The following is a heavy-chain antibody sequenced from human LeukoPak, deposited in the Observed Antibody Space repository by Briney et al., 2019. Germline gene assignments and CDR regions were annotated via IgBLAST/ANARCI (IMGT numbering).Heavy chain of an antibody. CDR3: ARTRMIVVVIMRYYFDY. V-gene: IGHV3-13*01. Sequence: GGSLRLSCAASGFTFSSYDMQWVRQATGKGLEWVSAIGTAGDTYYPGSVKGRFTISRENAKNSLYLQMNSLRAGDTAVYYCARTRMIVVVIMRYYFDYWGQGTLVTVSS. D-gene: IGHD3-22*01. CDR1: GFTFSSYD. CDR2: IGTAGDT. J-gene: IGHJ4*02.